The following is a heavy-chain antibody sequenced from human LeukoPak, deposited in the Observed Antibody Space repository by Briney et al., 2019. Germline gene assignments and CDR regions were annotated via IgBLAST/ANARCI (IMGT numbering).Heavy chain of an antibody. CDR2: ISSSGSTI. V-gene: IGHV3-48*03. D-gene: IGHD6-13*01. Sequence: GGSLRLSCAASRFTFSSYEMNWVRQAPGKGLEWVSYISSSGSTIYYADSVKGRFTISRDNAKNSLYLQMNGVRAEDTAVYYCARASPLAAAYDYWGQGTLVTVSS. J-gene: IGHJ4*02. CDR3: ARASPLAAAYDY. CDR1: RFTFSSYE.